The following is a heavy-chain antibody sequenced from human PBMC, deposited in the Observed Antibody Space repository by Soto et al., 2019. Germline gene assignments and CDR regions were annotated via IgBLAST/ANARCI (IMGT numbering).Heavy chain of an antibody. Sequence: GGSLRLSCAASGFTFSSYGMHWVRPAPGKGLEWVAVISYDGSNKYYADSVKGRFTISRDNSKNTLYLQMSSLRSEDTAVYYCAIDCSGGSCYPRGAYYYYYGMDVWGQGTTVTVSS. D-gene: IGHD2-15*01. CDR1: GFTFSSYG. V-gene: IGHV3-30*03. J-gene: IGHJ6*02. CDR2: ISYDGSNK. CDR3: AIDCSGGSCYPRGAYYYYYGMDV.